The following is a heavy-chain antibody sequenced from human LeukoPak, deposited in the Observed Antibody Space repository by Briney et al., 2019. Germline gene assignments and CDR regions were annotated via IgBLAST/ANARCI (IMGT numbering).Heavy chain of an antibody. Sequence: GGSLRLSCAASGFTFSDYYMSWIGQAPGKGLEWVSYISSSGSTIYYADSVKGRFTISRDNAKNSLYLQMNSLRAEDTAVYYCARDDGIAAAGTYAFDIWGQGTMVTVSS. CDR2: ISSSGSTI. CDR1: GFTFSDYY. J-gene: IGHJ3*02. D-gene: IGHD6-13*01. V-gene: IGHV3-11*01. CDR3: ARDDGIAAAGTYAFDI.